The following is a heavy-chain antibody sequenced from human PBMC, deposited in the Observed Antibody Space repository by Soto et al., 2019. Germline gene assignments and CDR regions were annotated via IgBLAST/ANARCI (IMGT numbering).Heavy chain of an antibody. V-gene: IGHV1-2*04. CDR3: ARVIESSSSSVFGGMDV. CDR1: GYTFIDHY. D-gene: IGHD6-6*01. CDR2: INPYSGDT. J-gene: IGHJ6*02. Sequence: QVQLVQSGAEVKKPGASVKVSCKGSGYTFIDHYIHWVRQAPGQGLERMGWINPYSGDTKYAQKFQDWVTMTTDTSITTAYKELSRLKYDDTAVYYGARVIESSSSSVFGGMDVWGQGTTVTVSS.